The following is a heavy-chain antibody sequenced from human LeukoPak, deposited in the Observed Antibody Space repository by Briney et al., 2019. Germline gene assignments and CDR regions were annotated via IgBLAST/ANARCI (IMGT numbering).Heavy chain of an antibody. V-gene: IGHV4-39*07. CDR3: ACGGGGATIYLEH. CDR2: FSNGGGT. CDR1: GGSIRSSNYY. J-gene: IGHJ4*02. D-gene: IGHD5-12*01. Sequence: SETLSLTCTVSGGSIRSSNYYWGWVRQPPGKGPEFIGTFSNGGGTNYSPSLHSRVIIFADTSKNQFYLDLSSVTAADTAMYYCACGGGGATIYLEHWGQGILVTVSS.